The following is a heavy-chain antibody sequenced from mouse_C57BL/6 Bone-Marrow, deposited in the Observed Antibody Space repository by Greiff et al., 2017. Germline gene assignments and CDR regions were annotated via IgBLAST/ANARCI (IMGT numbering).Heavy chain of an antibody. CDR1: GYTFTSYW. V-gene: IGHV1-64*01. Sequence: QVQLQQPGAELVKPGASVKLSCKASGYTFTSYWMHWVKQRPGQGLEWIGMIHPHSGSTNYNEKFKSKATLTVDKSSSTAYMQLSSLTSEDSAVYYCARRELYWYFDVWGTGTTVTVSS. CDR2: IHPHSGST. CDR3: ARRELYWYFDV. J-gene: IGHJ1*03.